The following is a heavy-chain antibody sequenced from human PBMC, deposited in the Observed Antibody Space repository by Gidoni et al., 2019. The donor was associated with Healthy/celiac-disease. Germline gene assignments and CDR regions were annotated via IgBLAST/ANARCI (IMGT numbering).Heavy chain of an antibody. CDR1: GITCRSEA. Sequence: QVQLVESGGGLVPPGRSLILSCAASGITCRSEAMHWVRQAPGKGLEWVAVISYDGSNTYYADSVKGRFTISRDNSTNTLYLQMNSLRAEYTAVYSCARGSQWLVRGGVDYWGQGTLVTVSS. J-gene: IGHJ4*02. CDR2: ISYDGSNT. V-gene: IGHV3-30-3*01. D-gene: IGHD6-19*01. CDR3: ARGSQWLVRGGVDY.